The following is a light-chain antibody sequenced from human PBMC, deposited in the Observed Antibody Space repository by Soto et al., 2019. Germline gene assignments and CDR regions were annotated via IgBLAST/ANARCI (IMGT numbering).Light chain of an antibody. Sequence: EIVMTQSPATLSVSPGERATLSCRASQSVSSNLAWYQQKPGQAPRLLIYGASTRATGIPARFSGSGSGTEFTLTISSLQSEDFAVYYCQQSNNFWTFGQGTKV. CDR3: QQSNNFWT. CDR1: QSVSSN. V-gene: IGKV3-15*01. J-gene: IGKJ1*01. CDR2: GAS.